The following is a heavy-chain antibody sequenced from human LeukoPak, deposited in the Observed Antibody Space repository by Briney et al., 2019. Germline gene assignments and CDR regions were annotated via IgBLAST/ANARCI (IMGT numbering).Heavy chain of an antibody. CDR1: GCTFISYA. Sequence: SVKVSCKASGCTFISYAISWVGQAPGQGLEWMGRIIPNFGTANYAQKFQGRVTITTDESTSKAYMELNNLRSKATDVYYFACFVGYSGYDNFDYWGQGNLVTVSS. CDR3: ACFVGYSGYDNFDY. J-gene: IGHJ4*02. CDR2: IIPNFGTA. V-gene: IGHV1-69*05. D-gene: IGHD5-12*01.